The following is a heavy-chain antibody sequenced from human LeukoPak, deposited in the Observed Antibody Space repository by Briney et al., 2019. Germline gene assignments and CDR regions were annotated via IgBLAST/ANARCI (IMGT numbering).Heavy chain of an antibody. J-gene: IGHJ4*02. CDR3: ARDLNWGSGYYFDY. Sequence: GGSLRLSCAASGFTFSSHSMNWVRQAPGKGLEWVSYISSSSSTIYYADSVKGRFTISRDNAKNSLYLQMNSLRDEDTAVYYCARDLNWGSGYYFDYWGQGTLVTVSS. CDR2: ISSSSSTI. D-gene: IGHD7-27*01. CDR1: GFTFSSHS. V-gene: IGHV3-48*02.